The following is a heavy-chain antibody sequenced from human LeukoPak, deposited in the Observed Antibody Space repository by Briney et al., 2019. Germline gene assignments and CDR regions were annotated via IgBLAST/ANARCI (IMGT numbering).Heavy chain of an antibody. D-gene: IGHD1-1*01. Sequence: GGSLRLSCAACGFTFSSYSMNWVRQAPGKGLEWVSSISSSSSYINYADSVRGRFTISRDNAKNSLFLQMDSLRGEDTAVYYCARCTTGKTFGSLREIKKSREIDYWGQGTLVTVSS. CDR1: GFTFSSYS. CDR2: ISSSSSYI. V-gene: IGHV3-21*01. CDR3: ARCTTGKTFGSLREIKKSREIDY. J-gene: IGHJ4*02.